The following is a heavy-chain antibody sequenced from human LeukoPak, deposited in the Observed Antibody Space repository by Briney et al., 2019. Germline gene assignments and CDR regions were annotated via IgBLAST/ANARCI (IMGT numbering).Heavy chain of an antibody. J-gene: IGHJ5*02. CDR1: GYTFTSYA. D-gene: IGHD3-10*01. V-gene: IGHV7-4-1*02. CDR3: ARSIWFGELPPRFDP. Sequence: ASVKVSCKASGYTFTSYAMNWVRQAPGQGLEWMGWINTNTGNPTYAQGFTGRFVFSLDTSVSTAYLQISSLKAEDTAVYYCARSIWFGELPPRFDPWGQGTLVTVSS. CDR2: INTNTGNP.